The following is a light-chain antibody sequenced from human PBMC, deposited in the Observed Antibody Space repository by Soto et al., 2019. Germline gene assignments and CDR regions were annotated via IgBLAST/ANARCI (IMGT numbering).Light chain of an antibody. CDR1: QGIGGY. Sequence: DIQMTQSPSSLSASLGDRVTITCRASQGIGGYLAWFQQKPGKVPKLLIYAASTVQSGVPSRFSGSGSGTDFTLTISRLQPDDLATYYCQKNNSAPLTFGGGTKLEIK. CDR2: AAS. V-gene: IGKV1-27*01. CDR3: QKNNSAPLT. J-gene: IGKJ4*01.